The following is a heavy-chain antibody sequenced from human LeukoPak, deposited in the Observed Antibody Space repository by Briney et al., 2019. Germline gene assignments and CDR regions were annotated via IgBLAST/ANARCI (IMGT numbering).Heavy chain of an antibody. Sequence: SETLSLTCTVSDDSISDYYRGWIRQPPGKGLEWIGYFYNSGRSTYNPSLKSRVTISVDTSKNQFSLKLSSVTAADTAVYYCARSEWELSALDYWGQGTLVTVSS. CDR2: FYNSGRS. CDR1: DDSISDYY. J-gene: IGHJ4*02. D-gene: IGHD1-26*01. CDR3: ARSEWELSALDY. V-gene: IGHV4-59*12.